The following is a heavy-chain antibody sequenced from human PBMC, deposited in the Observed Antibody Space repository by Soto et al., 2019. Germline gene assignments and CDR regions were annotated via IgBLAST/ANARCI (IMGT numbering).Heavy chain of an antibody. Sequence: QVQLVQSGAEVKKPGASVKVSCKASGYTFTSYDINWVRQATGQGLEWMGWMNPNSGNTGYAQKFQGRVTMTRNTAVGTAYTALSSLRSACTAMYYRATERTGTASMDVWGQGTRVTVSS. J-gene: IGHJ6*02. D-gene: IGHD1-1*01. CDR2: MNPNSGNT. V-gene: IGHV1-8*01. CDR1: GYTFTSYD. CDR3: ATERTGTASMDV.